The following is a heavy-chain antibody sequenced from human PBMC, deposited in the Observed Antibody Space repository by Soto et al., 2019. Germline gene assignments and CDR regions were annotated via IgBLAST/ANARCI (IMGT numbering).Heavy chain of an antibody. J-gene: IGHJ5*02. D-gene: IGHD4-4*01. Sequence: TLSLTCTVSGGSISSGGYYWSWIRQHPGKGLEWIGYIYYSGSTYYNPSLKSRVTISVDTSKNQFSLKLSSVTAADTAVYYCARLRPGNYLDPWGQGTLVTVSS. CDR3: ARLRPGNYLDP. V-gene: IGHV4-31*03. CDR1: GGSISSGGYY. CDR2: IYYSGST.